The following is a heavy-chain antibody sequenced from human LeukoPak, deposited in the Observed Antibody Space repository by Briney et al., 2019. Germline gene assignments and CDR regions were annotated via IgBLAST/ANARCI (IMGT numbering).Heavy chain of an antibody. CDR1: GGSISSYY. Sequence: SETLSLTCTVSGGSISSYYWSWIRQPPGKGLEWIGYIYYSGSTNYNPSLKSRVTISVDTSKNQFSLKLSSVTAADTAVYYCARGGMGKTKLLDYWGQGTLVTVSS. CDR3: ARGGMGKTKLLDY. V-gene: IGHV4-59*01. CDR2: IYYSGST. D-gene: IGHD1-1*01. J-gene: IGHJ4*02.